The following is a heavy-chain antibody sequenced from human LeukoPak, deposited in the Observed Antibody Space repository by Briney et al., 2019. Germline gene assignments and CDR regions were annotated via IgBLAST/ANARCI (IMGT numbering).Heavy chain of an antibody. CDR2: ISWNSGSI. D-gene: IGHD6-19*01. V-gene: IGHV3-9*01. CDR3: AKDRQWGSGSYWYFDL. CDR1: GFTFDDYA. Sequence: QPGRSLTLSCAASGFTFDDYAMHWVRQAPGKGLEWVSGISWNSGSIGYADSVKGRFTISRDNAKNSLYLQMNSLRAEDTALYYCAKDRQWGSGSYWYFDLWGRGTLVTVSS. J-gene: IGHJ2*01.